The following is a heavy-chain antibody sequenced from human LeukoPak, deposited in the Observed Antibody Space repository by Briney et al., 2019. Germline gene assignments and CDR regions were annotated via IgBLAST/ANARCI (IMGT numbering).Heavy chain of an antibody. J-gene: IGHJ6*03. CDR1: GGSISSSSYY. V-gene: IGHV4-39*07. CDR3: ARDYSSSWYYYYYMDV. CDR2: IYTSGST. Sequence: PSETLSLTCTVSGGSISSSSYYWGWIRQPPGKGLEWIGRIYTSGSTNYNPSLKSRVTMSVDTSKNQFSLKLSSVTAADTAVYYCARDYSSSWYYYYYMDVWGKGTTVTVSS. D-gene: IGHD6-13*01.